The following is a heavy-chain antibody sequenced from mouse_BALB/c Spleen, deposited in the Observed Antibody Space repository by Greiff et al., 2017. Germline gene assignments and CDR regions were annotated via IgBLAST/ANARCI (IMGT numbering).Heavy chain of an antibody. CDR3: ARYGNYVGYFDV. CDR1: GFTFSDYG. J-gene: IGHJ1*01. CDR2: ISNLAYSI. V-gene: IGHV5-15*02. Sequence: EVKLQESGGGLVQPGGSRKLSCAASGFTFSDYGMAWVRQAPGKGPEWVAFISNLAYSIYYADTVTGRFTISRENAKNTLYLEMSSLRSEDTAMYYCARYGNYVGYFDVWGAGTTVTVSS. D-gene: IGHD2-1*01.